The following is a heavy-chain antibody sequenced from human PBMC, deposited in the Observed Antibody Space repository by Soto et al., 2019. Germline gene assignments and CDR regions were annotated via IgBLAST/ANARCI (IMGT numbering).Heavy chain of an antibody. V-gene: IGHV4-30-2*01. CDR3: ARDRAARLHP. CDR2: IYHSGST. D-gene: IGHD6-6*01. J-gene: IGHJ5*02. CDR1: GGSISSGGYP. Sequence: PSETLSLTCAVSGGSISSGGYPWSWIRQPPGKGLEWIGYIYHSGSTYYNPSLKSRVTISVDRSKNQFSLKLSSVTAADTAMYYCARDRAARLHPWGQGTLVTVSS.